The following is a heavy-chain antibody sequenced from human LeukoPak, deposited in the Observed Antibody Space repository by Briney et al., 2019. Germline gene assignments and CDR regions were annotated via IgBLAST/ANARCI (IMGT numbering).Heavy chain of an antibody. CDR1: GFTFSSYA. Sequence: GGSLRLSCAASGFTFSSYAMHWVRQAPGKGLEWVAVISCDGSNKYYADSVKGRFTISRDNSKNTLYLQMNSLRAGDTAVYYCARDRAGTGYFDYWGQGTLVTVSS. D-gene: IGHD6-19*01. V-gene: IGHV3-30-3*01. CDR3: ARDRAGTGYFDY. J-gene: IGHJ4*02. CDR2: ISCDGSNK.